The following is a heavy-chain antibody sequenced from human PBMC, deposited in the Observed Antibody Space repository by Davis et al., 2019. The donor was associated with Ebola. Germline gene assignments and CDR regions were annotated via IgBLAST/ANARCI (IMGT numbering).Heavy chain of an antibody. D-gene: IGHD5-24*01. CDR1: GYTFTSYA. CDR2: INAGNGNT. CDR3: ARGREMATTIDY. V-gene: IGHV1-3*01. J-gene: IGHJ4*02. Sequence: ASVKVSCKASGYTFTSYAMHWVRQAPGQRLEWMGWINAGNGNTKYSQKFQGRVTMTEDTSTDTAYMELSSLRSEDTAVYYCARGREMATTIDYWGQGTLVTVSS.